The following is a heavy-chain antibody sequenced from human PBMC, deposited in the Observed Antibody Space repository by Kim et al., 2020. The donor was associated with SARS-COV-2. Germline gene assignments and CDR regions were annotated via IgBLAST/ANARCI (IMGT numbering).Heavy chain of an antibody. V-gene: IGHV3-21*01. CDR3: ARGSSGYSSSWDYYYFDY. D-gene: IGHD6-13*01. CDR1: GFTFSSYS. J-gene: IGHJ4*02. Sequence: GGSLRLSCAASGFTFSSYSMNWVRQAPGKGLEWVSSISSSSSSYIYYADSVKGRFTISRDNAKNSLYLQMNSLRAEDTAVYYCARGSSGYSSSWDYYYFDYWGQGTLVTVSS. CDR2: ISSSSSSYI.